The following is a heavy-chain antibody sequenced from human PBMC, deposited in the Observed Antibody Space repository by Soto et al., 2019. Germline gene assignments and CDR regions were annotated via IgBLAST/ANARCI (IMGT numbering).Heavy chain of an antibody. Sequence: SETLSLTCTVSRGSISGYSWSWIRQPPGKGLEWIGYVHYSGGTNYRPSLNSRVTISVDTSKSHFSLKLYSVTAADTAIYYCARLSRPESPFYFASGGQGTLATVSS. CDR2: VHYSGGT. J-gene: IGHJ4*02. CDR3: ARLSRPESPFYFAS. D-gene: IGHD3-9*01. CDR1: RGSISGYS. V-gene: IGHV4-59*08.